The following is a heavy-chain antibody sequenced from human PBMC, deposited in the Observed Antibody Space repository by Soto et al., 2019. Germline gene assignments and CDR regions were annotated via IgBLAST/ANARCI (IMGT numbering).Heavy chain of an antibody. CDR3: ARDWGSYMVEVVDAGMYGMYV. CDR1: GFTFCSYS. Sequence: EVQLVESGGGFVKPGGSLSLTCAACGFTFCSYSMNWDRQAPGKRRERVSSITSSSSYIYYADSVKSSFNISRDNAKKSLYLQWSVLRAADRAVSYCARDWGSYMVEVVDAGMYGMYVWGQGTTVTVS. CDR2: ITSSSSYI. J-gene: IGHJ6*02. D-gene: IGHD2-15*01. V-gene: IGHV3-21*01.